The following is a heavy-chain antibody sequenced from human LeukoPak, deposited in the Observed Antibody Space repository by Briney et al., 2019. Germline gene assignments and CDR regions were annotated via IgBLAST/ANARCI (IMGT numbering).Heavy chain of an antibody. CDR2: IYSGGTT. Sequence: GGSLSLSSAASGFTVTCKYMIWLRQAPGKGLEWVSVIYSGGTTYYADSVKGRFTISRVNSNNTLYLQMNSLRAEDTAVYYCARGLVTSHEIWGQGTMVTVSS. V-gene: IGHV3-53*01. CDR1: GFTVTCKY. J-gene: IGHJ3*02. D-gene: IGHD4-17*01. CDR3: ARGLVTSHEI.